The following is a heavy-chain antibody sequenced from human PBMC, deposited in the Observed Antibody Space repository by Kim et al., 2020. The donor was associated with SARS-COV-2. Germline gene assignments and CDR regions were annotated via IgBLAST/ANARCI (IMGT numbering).Heavy chain of an antibody. D-gene: IGHD3-16*01. V-gene: IGHV3-23*01. CDR1: GFTFSSYA. Sequence: GGSLRLSCAASGFTFSSYAMSWVRQAPGKGLEWVSAISGSGGSTYYADSVKGRFTISRDNSKNTLYLQMNSLRAEDTAVYYCAKDWVSGVWGWEPHDYWGQGTLVTVSS. CDR3: AKDWVSGVWGWEPHDY. J-gene: IGHJ4*02. CDR2: ISGSGGST.